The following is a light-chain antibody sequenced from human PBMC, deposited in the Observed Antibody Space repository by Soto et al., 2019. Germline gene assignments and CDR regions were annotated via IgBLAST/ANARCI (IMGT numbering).Light chain of an antibody. V-gene: IGLV1-51*01. CDR2: DNN. Sequence: QSVLTQPPSVFAAPGQKVTISCSGSSSNIGNNYVSWYQQLPGTAPKLLIYDNNKRPSGIPDRFSGSKSGTSATLGITGLQTGDEADYYCGTWDSSLSAGNVFGTGTKVTV. J-gene: IGLJ1*01. CDR1: SSNIGNNY. CDR3: GTWDSSLSAGNV.